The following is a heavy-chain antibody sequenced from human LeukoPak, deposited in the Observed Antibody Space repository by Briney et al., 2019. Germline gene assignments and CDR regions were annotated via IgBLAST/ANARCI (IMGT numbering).Heavy chain of an antibody. D-gene: IGHD5-12*01. CDR3: ARARYRGYVLRGSRSSQNVYYFDY. CDR2: INHSGST. V-gene: IGHV4-34*01. CDR1: GGSLSGYY. Sequence: SETLSLTCAVYGGSLSGYYWSWISQPQGKGLDWIGEINHSGSTTYNPSLKSRVTISVDTSKNQFFLKLSSVTAADTAVYYCARARYRGYVLRGSRSSQNVYYFDYWGQGTLVTVSS. J-gene: IGHJ4*02.